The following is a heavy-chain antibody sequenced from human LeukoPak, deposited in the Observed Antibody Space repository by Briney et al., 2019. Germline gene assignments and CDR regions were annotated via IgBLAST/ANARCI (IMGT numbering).Heavy chain of an antibody. CDR2: IYYSGST. V-gene: IGHV4-39*07. CDR1: GGSISSSSYY. D-gene: IGHD2-8*01. CDR3: ARTNIVLMVYAMGDV. J-gene: IGHJ6*04. Sequence: PSETLSLTCTVSGGSISSSSYYWGWIRQPPGKGLEWIGSIYYSGSTYYNPSLKSRVTISVDRSKNQFSLKLSSVTAADTAVHYCARTNIVLMVYAMGDVWGKGTTVTVSS.